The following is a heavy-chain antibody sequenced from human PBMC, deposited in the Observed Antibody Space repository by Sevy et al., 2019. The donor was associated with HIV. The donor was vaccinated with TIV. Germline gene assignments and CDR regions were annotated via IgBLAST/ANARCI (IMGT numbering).Heavy chain of an antibody. J-gene: IGHJ4*02. D-gene: IGHD3-10*01. V-gene: IGHV3-7*03. CDR2: IKKYGTDK. Sequence: GESLKISCAVSGFTFSNHWMTWVRQTPGKGLEWVANIKKYGTDKFYVDSVMGRFSISRDNAKDLLYLQMNSLRVEDTAVYYCARDRRVEYGGSDYWGQGTLVTVSS. CDR3: ARDRRVEYGGSDY. CDR1: GFTFSNHW.